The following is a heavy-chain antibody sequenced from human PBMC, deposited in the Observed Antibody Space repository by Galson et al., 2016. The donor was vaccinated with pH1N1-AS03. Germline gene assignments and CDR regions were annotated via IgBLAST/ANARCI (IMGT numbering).Heavy chain of an antibody. CDR1: GYTFTSYY. J-gene: IGHJ4*02. D-gene: IGHD3-22*01. CDR3: ARMFYDDSSGYSHFEH. V-gene: IGHV1-46*01. CDR2: ISTGSGST. Sequence: SVKVSCKASGYTFTSYYMQWVRQAPGQGLEWMGIISTGSGSTNYAQQFQGRVTMTRETSTDKVYMELSSLRSEHTAVYYCARMFYDDSSGYSHFEHWGQGTLVTVSS.